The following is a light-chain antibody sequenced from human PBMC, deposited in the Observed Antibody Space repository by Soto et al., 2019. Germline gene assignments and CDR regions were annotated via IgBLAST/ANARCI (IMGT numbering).Light chain of an antibody. Sequence: VLTQPPSVSGAPGQRVTISCTGSSSNIGAGYDVHWYQQLPGTAPKLLIYGNTNRPSGVPDRFSGSRSGASASLAITGLQAEDEADYYCQSYDSSLSGYVFGTGTKVTVL. J-gene: IGLJ1*01. CDR2: GNT. V-gene: IGLV1-40*01. CDR1: SSNIGAGYD. CDR3: QSYDSSLSGYV.